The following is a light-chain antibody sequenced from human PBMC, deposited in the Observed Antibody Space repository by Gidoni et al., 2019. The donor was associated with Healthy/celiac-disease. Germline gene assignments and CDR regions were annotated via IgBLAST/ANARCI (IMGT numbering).Light chain of an antibody. CDR3: QQYNNWPWT. Sequence: ETVMTQSPANLSVSQGERATLSCRASQSVRSNLAWYQQKPGQAPRLLIYGASTRATGIPARFSGSVSGTEFTLTLSSLQSEDFAVYFCQQYNNWPWTFGQXTKVEIK. J-gene: IGKJ1*01. CDR1: QSVRSN. CDR2: GAS. V-gene: IGKV3-15*01.